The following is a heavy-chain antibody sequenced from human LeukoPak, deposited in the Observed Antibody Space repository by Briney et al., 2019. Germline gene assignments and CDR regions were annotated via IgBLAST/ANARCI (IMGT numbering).Heavy chain of an antibody. V-gene: IGHV1-69*13. J-gene: IGHJ6*03. CDR1: EYTFTNYD. D-gene: IGHD3-10*01. CDR2: IIPIFGTA. CDR3: AIPPLGSGSYYKHYYYYMDV. Sequence: SVQVSCKASEYTFTNYDINWVRQATGQGLEWMGGIIPIFGTANYAQKFQGRVTITADESTSTAYMELSSLRSEDTAVYYCAIPPLGSGSYYKHYYYYMDVWGKGTTVTVSS.